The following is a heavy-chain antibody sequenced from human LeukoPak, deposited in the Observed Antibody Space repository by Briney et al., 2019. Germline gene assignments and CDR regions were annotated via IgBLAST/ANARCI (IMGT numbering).Heavy chain of an antibody. V-gene: IGHV1-18*01. Sequence: GASVKVSCKASGYTFTSYGISWVRQAPGQGLEWMGWISAYNGNTNYAQKLQGRVTMTTDTSTSTAYMELRSLRSDDTAVYYCASLRPRGPIAAAAFDAFDIWGQGTMVTVSS. D-gene: IGHD6-13*01. J-gene: IGHJ3*02. CDR3: ASLRPRGPIAAAAFDAFDI. CDR2: ISAYNGNT. CDR1: GYTFTSYG.